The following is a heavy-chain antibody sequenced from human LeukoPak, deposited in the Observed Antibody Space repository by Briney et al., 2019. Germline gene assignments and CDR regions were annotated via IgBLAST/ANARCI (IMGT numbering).Heavy chain of an antibody. D-gene: IGHD3-22*01. CDR1: GFTFSSYA. CDR2: ISGSGGST. V-gene: IGHV3-23*01. J-gene: IGHJ3*02. CDR3: AKDLPPYYYDSRTSDAFDI. Sequence: GGSLRLSCAASGFTFSSYAMSWVRQAPGKGLEWVSAISGSGGSTYYADSVKGRFTISGDNSKNTLYLQMNSLRAEDTAVYYCAKDLPPYYYDSRTSDAFDIWGQGTMVTVSS.